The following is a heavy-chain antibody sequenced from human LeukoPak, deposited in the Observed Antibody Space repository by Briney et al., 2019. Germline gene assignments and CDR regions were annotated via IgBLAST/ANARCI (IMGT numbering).Heavy chain of an antibody. CDR3: ARRGSGKDWFDP. D-gene: IGHD3-16*01. CDR1: GFTFSSYSMN. J-gene: IGHJ5*02. CDR2: INYSGRT. V-gene: IGHV4-39*01. Sequence: GSLRLSCAASGFTFSSYSMNWVRQPPGKGLEWIASINYSGRTYYNVSLKSRVSISVDTSKNQFSLQLSSVTAADTAVFYCARRGSGKDWFDPWGQGTLVTVSS.